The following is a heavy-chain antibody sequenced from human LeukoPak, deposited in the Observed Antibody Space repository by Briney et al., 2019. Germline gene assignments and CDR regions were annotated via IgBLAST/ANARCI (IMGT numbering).Heavy chain of an antibody. J-gene: IGHJ2*01. CDR2: IYHSGST. Sequence: SETLSLTCAVSGYSISSGYYWGWIRQPPGKGLEWIGSIYHSGSTYYNPSLKSRVTISVDTSKNQFSLKLSSVPAADTAVYYCARGKGYCSSTSCYRHWYFDLWGRGTLVTVSS. V-gene: IGHV4-38-2*01. D-gene: IGHD2-2*01. CDR3: ARGKGYCSSTSCYRHWYFDL. CDR1: GYSISSGYY.